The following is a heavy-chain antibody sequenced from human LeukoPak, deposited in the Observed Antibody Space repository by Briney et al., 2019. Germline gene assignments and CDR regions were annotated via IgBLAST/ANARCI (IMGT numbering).Heavy chain of an antibody. Sequence: SETLSLTCTVSDGSISSYYWSWIRQPAGKGLEWIGRIYTSGSTNYNPSLKSRVTISVDTSKNQFSLKLSSVTAADTAVYYCARANIVVVPAASTEYNWFDPRGQGTLVTVSS. V-gene: IGHV4-4*07. CDR2: IYTSGST. J-gene: IGHJ5*02. D-gene: IGHD2-2*01. CDR3: ARANIVVVPAASTEYNWFDP. CDR1: DGSISSYY.